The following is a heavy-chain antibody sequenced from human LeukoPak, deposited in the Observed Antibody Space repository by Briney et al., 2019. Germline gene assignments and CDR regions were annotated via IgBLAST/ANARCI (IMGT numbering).Heavy chain of an antibody. V-gene: IGHV3-73*01. CDR2: VTSKTNSYAT. J-gene: IGHJ3*02. CDR3: AAGITLVRGGTFDI. Sequence: WGSLRLSCAASGFTFSGFIIHWVRQAPGKGLEWIGRVTSKTNSYATAYAASVKGRFTVSRDDSKKTAYLQMNSLKTEDTAVYYCAAGITLVRGGTFDIWGQGTMVIVSS. D-gene: IGHD3-10*01. CDR1: GFTFSGFI.